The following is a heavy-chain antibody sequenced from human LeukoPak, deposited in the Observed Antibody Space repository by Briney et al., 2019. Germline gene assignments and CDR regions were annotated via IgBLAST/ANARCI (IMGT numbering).Heavy chain of an antibody. J-gene: IGHJ2*01. CDR3: ARDKRDDYGDYSWYFDL. D-gene: IGHD4-17*01. Sequence: GGSLRLSCAASGFTFSSYWMHWVRQAPGKGLVWFSRINTDGSSTSYADSVKGRFTISRDNAKNTLYLQMNSLRAEDTAVYYCARDKRDDYGDYSWYFDLWGRGTLVTVSS. V-gene: IGHV3-74*01. CDR2: INTDGSST. CDR1: GFTFSSYW.